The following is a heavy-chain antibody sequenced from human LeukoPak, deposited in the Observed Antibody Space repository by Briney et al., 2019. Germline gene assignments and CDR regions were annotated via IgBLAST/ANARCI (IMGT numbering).Heavy chain of an antibody. V-gene: IGHV4-34*01. CDR3: ARVYCSSTSCSPMYYFDY. D-gene: IGHD2-2*01. CDR1: GGSFSGYY. J-gene: IGHJ4*02. CDR2: INHSGST. Sequence: SETLSLTCAVYGGSFSGYYWSWIRQPPGKGLEWIGEINHSGSTNYNPSLESRVTVSVDTSKNQFSLKLSSVTAADTAVYYCARVYCSSTSCSPMYYFDYWGQGTLVTVSS.